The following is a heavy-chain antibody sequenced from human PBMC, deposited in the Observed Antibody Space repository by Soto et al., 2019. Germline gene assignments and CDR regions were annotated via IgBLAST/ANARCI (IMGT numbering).Heavy chain of an antibody. CDR2: ISSTTNYI. CDR3: ARESEDLTSNFDY. CDR1: VFTFTRYS. J-gene: IGHJ4*02. Sequence: EVQLVESVGGLVKPGGSLRLSCAASVFTFTRYSMNWVRQAPGKGLEWVSAISSTTNYIYSGDPMKVRFTNSRDNAKNSLYLEMNSLRAEDTAVYYCARESEDLTSNFDYWGQGTLVTVSS. V-gene: IGHV3-21*06.